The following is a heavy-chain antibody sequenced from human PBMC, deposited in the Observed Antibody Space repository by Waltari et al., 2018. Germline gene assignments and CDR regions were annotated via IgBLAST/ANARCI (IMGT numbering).Heavy chain of an antibody. J-gene: IGHJ4*02. D-gene: IGHD1-7*01. Sequence: QVQLVQSGAEVQKPGSSVKVSCKASGCTFSSYAISWVRQAPRQGLEGMGRIIPIFGTANYAQKFQGRVTITADESTSTAYMERSSLRSEDTAVYYCARDGGGDRNYDIYWGQGTLVTVSS. V-gene: IGHV1-69*15. CDR1: GCTFSSYA. CDR2: IIPIFGTA. CDR3: ARDGGGDRNYDIY.